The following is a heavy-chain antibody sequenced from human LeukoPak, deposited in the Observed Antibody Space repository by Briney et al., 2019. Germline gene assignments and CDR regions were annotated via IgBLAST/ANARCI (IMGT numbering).Heavy chain of an antibody. J-gene: IGHJ4*02. D-gene: IGHD3-22*01. Sequence: SETLSLTCTVSVGSISSSSYYWGWIRQPPGKGPAWIANIYYSGHTYYNPSLKSRVTISVDTSKNQFSLKMSSVTAADSAVYYCARFTRRDSSGNPLDSSAYRFDYWGQGTLVTVSS. CDR2: IYYSGHT. CDR3: ARFTRRDSSGNPLDSSAYRFDY. CDR1: VGSISSSSYY. V-gene: IGHV4-39*01.